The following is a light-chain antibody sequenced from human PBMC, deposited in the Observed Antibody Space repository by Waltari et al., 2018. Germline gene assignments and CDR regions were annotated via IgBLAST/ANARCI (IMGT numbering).Light chain of an antibody. CDR3: QQYDNLPLT. CDR1: QDITHY. J-gene: IGKJ5*01. Sequence: DIQMTQSPSSLSASVGDRVTITCQASQDITHYLYWYQQKPGKVPKLLIYGASNVETGVPSRFSGGGSGTDFSFTISSLQPEDIATYYCQQYDNLPLTFGQGTRLEIK. V-gene: IGKV1-33*01. CDR2: GAS.